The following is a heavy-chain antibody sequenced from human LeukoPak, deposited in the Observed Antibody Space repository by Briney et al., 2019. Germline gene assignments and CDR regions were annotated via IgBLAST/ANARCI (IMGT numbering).Heavy chain of an antibody. Sequence: NPGGSLRLSCAASGFTFSDYYMSWTRQAPGKGLEWVSYISFSGSPTQYADSVKGRFTISRDNAKNSLYLQMNSLRDEDTAVYYCARDRAYYYDSSGYYYFDHWGQGTLVTVSS. D-gene: IGHD3-22*01. J-gene: IGHJ4*02. CDR1: GFTFSDYY. V-gene: IGHV3-11*01. CDR2: ISFSGSPT. CDR3: ARDRAYYYDSSGYYYFDH.